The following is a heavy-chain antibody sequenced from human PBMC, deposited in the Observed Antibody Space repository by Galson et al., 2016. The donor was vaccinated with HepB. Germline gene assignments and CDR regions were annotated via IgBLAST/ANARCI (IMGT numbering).Heavy chain of an antibody. CDR3: VRDFEHRSSSWEDCFDP. V-gene: IGHV1-18*01. J-gene: IGHJ5*02. D-gene: IGHD6-6*01. Sequence: SVKVSCKASGYSFSTYGISWVRQTPGQGLEWMGWISAHDGDTNYAESLQGRLTMTTDTSTSTAYMELRSLTSDDTAGDYCVRDFEHRSSSWEDCFDPWGQGTLVIVSS. CDR1: GYSFSTYG. CDR2: ISAHDGDT.